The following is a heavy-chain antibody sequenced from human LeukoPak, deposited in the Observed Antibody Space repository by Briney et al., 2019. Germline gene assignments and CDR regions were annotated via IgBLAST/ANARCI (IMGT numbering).Heavy chain of an antibody. CDR2: IYWNNDN. V-gene: IGHV2-5*01. D-gene: IGHD4-17*01. CDR1: GFSLTTRGVG. J-gene: IGHJ4*02. Sequence: SGPTLVHPTQTLTLTCSFSGFSLTTRGVGVCWIRQSPGKALEWLALIYWNNDNRYSPSLKTRLTITKDTSKNQVVLTMTEMDPVDTATYYCAHYGDYRFMYYFDYWGQGTLVTVSS. CDR3: AHYGDYRFMYYFDY.